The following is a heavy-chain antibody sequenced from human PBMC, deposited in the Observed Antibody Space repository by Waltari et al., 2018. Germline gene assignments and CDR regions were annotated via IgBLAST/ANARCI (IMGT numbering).Heavy chain of an antibody. V-gene: IGHV1-58*02. D-gene: IGHD2-8*02. CDR2: IVEGRGNI. J-gene: IGHJ3*02. CDR3: AANRVGTDLAFDI. CDR1: GFTFTSSA. Sequence: QLVQSGAEVKKPGTSVKVSCKASGFTFTSSAMQWVRQARGPRLEWIGWIVEGRGNINYGKKFQEIVTITRDTSTSTADMELSSLRYEDTDVYYCAANRVGTDLAFDIWGQGTMVTVSS.